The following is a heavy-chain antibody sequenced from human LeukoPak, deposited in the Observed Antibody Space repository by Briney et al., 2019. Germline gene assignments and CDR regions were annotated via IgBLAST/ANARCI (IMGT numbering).Heavy chain of an antibody. CDR3: WGASRYYYLKDV. D-gene: IGHD3-16*01. J-gene: IGHJ6*01. CDR1: GFTFSDYY. CDR2: ISSSGSTI. V-gene: IGHV3-11*01. Sequence: GGSLRLSCAASGFTFSDYYMSWIRQAPGKGLEWVSYISSSGSTIYYADSVKGRFTISRDNAKNSLYLQMNSLRAEDTAVYYCWGASRYYYLKDVWGKGPPLPSPQ.